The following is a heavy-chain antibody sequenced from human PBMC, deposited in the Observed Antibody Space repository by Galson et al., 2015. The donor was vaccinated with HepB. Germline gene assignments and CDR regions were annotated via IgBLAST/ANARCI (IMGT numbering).Heavy chain of an antibody. D-gene: IGHD6-13*01. J-gene: IGHJ6*02. V-gene: IGHV3-7*01. Sequence: SLRLSCAASGFTFSDYYMSWIRQAPGKGLEWVANIKQDGSEKYYVDSVKGRFTISRDNAKNALYLQMNSLRAEDTAVYYCARDSVAAAGKGFYYYDMDVWGQGTTVTVSS. CDR2: IKQDGSEK. CDR1: GFTFSDYY. CDR3: ARDSVAAAGKGFYYYDMDV.